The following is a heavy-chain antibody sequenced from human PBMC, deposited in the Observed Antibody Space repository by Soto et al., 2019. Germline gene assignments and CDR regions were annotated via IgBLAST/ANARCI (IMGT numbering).Heavy chain of an antibody. V-gene: IGHV3-66*01. Sequence: EVQLVESGGGLVQPGGSLRLSCAASGFTVSSNYMSWVRQAPGKGLEWVSVIYSGGSTYYADFVKGRFTISRDNSKNTLYLQMNSLRAEDTAVYYCARDTIAAAGTYFDYWGQGTLVTVSS. D-gene: IGHD6-13*01. CDR3: ARDTIAAAGTYFDY. CDR1: GFTVSSNY. J-gene: IGHJ4*02. CDR2: IYSGGST.